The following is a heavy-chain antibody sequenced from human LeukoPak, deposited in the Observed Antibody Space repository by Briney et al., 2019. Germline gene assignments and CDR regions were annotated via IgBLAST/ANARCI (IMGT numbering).Heavy chain of an antibody. D-gene: IGHD3-3*01. CDR1: GGTLITHI. Sequence: GASVKVSCQASGGTLITHIISWVRQAPGQGLEWMGRIVPMIGIANYAQKFQGRVTITADKSTNTAYMEVNNLRFEDTAVYYCARHSSRGQYYAFDFWGQGALVTVSP. V-gene: IGHV1-69*02. CDR2: IVPMIGIA. J-gene: IGHJ4*02. CDR3: ARHSSRGQYYAFDF.